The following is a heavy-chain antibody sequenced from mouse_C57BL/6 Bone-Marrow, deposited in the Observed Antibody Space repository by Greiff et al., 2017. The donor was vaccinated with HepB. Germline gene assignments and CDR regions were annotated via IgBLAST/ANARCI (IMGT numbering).Heavy chain of an antibody. CDR2: IYPGSGNT. Sequence: VQLQQSGPELVKPGASVKISCKASGYTFTDYYINWVKQRPGQGLEWIGWIYPGSGNTKYNEKFKGKATLTVDTSSSTAYMQLSSLTSEDSAVYFCARKEIYDGYYNYAMDYWGQGTSVTVSS. D-gene: IGHD2-3*01. V-gene: IGHV1-84*01. J-gene: IGHJ4*01. CDR1: GYTFTDYY. CDR3: ARKEIYDGYYNYAMDY.